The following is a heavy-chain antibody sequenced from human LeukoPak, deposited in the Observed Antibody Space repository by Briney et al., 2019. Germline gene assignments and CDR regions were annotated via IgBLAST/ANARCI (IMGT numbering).Heavy chain of an antibody. CDR1: GYSFTSYW. CDR2: IYPGDSDT. D-gene: IGHD3-22*01. Sequence: GESLKISCKGSGYSFTSYWIGWVRQMPGKGLEWMGIIYPGDSDTRYSPSFQGQVTISADKSISTAYLQWSSLKASDTAMHYCARLVSYYDSSGYYRVWRGPATHIDYWGQGTLVTVSS. CDR3: ARLVSYYDSSGYYRVWRGPATHIDY. J-gene: IGHJ4*02. V-gene: IGHV5-51*01.